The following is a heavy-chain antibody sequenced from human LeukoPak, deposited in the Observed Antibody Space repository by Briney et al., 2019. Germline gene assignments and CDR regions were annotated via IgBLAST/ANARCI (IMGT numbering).Heavy chain of an antibody. Sequence: SETLSLTCTVSGGSISSYYWSWIRQPPGKELEWMGSMYYSGSTNYNPYLKSRVTISVDTSKNQFSLKLSSVTAADTAVYYCARHAYYYDRSGSYEAFDIWGQGTMVTVSS. CDR3: ARHAYYYDRSGSYEAFDI. D-gene: IGHD3-22*01. J-gene: IGHJ3*02. V-gene: IGHV4-59*08. CDR2: MYYSGST. CDR1: GGSISSYY.